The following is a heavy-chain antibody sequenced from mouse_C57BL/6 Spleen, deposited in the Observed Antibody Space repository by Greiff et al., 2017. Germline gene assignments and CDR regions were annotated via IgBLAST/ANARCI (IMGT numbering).Heavy chain of an antibody. Sequence: VQLQQSGPELVKPGASVKISCKASGYAFSSSWMNWVKQRPGKGLEWIGRIYPGDGDTNYNGKFKGKATLTADKSSSTAYMQLSSLTSEDSAVYFCARDYGSSLGYFDYWGQGTTLTVSS. J-gene: IGHJ2*01. D-gene: IGHD1-1*01. CDR2: IYPGDGDT. V-gene: IGHV1-82*01. CDR1: GYAFSSSW. CDR3: ARDYGSSLGYFDY.